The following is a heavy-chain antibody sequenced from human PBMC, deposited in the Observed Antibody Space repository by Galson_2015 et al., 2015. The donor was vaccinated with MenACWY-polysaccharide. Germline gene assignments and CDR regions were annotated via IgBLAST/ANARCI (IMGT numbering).Heavy chain of an antibody. J-gene: IGHJ5*02. CDR3: ARRNYDILTGVWFDP. Sequence: TLSLTCTVSGGSISSSYWSWIRQPPGKGLEWIGYIYYSGSANYNPSLRSRVTISVDTSKNQFSLKLTSVTAADTAVYYCARRNYDILTGVWFDPWGQGTLVTVSS. CDR2: IYYSGSA. D-gene: IGHD3-9*01. CDR1: GGSISSSY. V-gene: IGHV4-59*01.